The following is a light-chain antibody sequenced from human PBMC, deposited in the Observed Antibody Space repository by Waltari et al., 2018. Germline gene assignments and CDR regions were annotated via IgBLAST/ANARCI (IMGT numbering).Light chain of an antibody. V-gene: IGLV2-14*03. Sequence: QSALTQPASVSGSPGQSITLSCTGTHSALRDSNYVSWYQHHPGKAPKLMIFDVNTRPSGVSNRFSGSKSGNTASLTISGLQAEDEADYYCSSYSTSGTSFGGGTKLTVL. CDR2: DVN. J-gene: IGLJ2*01. CDR3: SSYSTSGTS. CDR1: HSALRDSNY.